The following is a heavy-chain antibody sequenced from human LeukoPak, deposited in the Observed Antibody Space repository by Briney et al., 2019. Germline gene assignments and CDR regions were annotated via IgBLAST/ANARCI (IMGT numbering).Heavy chain of an antibody. CDR2: ISSSGSTI. CDR1: GFTFSSYE. Sequence: GGSLRLSCAASGFTFSSYEMNWVRQAPGQGLEWVSYISSSGSTIYYADSVKGRFTISRDNAKNSLYLQMNSLRAEDTAVYYCARELSSGYYGWGQGTLVTVSS. V-gene: IGHV3-48*03. J-gene: IGHJ4*02. D-gene: IGHD3-22*01. CDR3: ARELSSGYYG.